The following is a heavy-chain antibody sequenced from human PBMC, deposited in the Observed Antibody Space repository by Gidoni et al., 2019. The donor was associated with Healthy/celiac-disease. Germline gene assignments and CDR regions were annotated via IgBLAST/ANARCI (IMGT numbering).Heavy chain of an antibody. J-gene: IGHJ5*02. CDR1: GGPSSSSRYY. D-gene: IGHD3-10*01. CDR3: AREVAMVRGVTPINWFDP. V-gene: IGHV4-39*07. CDR2: IYYSGRT. Sequence: QLQLQESGPGLVKPSETLSLTCTVSGGPSSSSRYYWGWIRQPPGTGLGWIGSIYYSGRTYYNPSLKSRVTISVDTSKNQFSLKLSSVTAADTAVYYCAREVAMVRGVTPINWFDPWGQGTLVTVSS.